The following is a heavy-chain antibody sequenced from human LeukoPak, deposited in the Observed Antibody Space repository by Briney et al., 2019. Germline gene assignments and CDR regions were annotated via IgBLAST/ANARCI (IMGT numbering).Heavy chain of an antibody. D-gene: IGHD6-19*01. J-gene: IGHJ6*03. Sequence: GGSLRLSCAASGFTFSSYSMNWVRQAPGKGLEWVSSISSSSSYIYYADSVKGRFTISRDNAKNSLYLQMISLRAEDTAVYYCARAPEYSSGWYGVYYYYMDVWGKGTTVTISS. V-gene: IGHV3-21*01. CDR1: GFTFSSYS. CDR2: ISSSSSYI. CDR3: ARAPEYSSGWYGVYYYYMDV.